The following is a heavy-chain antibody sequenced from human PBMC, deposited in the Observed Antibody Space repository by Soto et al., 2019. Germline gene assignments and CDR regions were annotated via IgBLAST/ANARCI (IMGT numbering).Heavy chain of an antibody. Sequence: VQLVQSGAEVKKPGSSVKVSCKAYGGTFSSYTISWVRQAPGQGLEWMGRIIPILGIANYAQKFQGRVTITADKSTSTAYMELSSLRSEDTAVYYCASDPDDYGDYGAARAFDIWGQGTMVTVSS. D-gene: IGHD4-17*01. J-gene: IGHJ3*02. CDR1: GGTFSSYT. CDR2: IIPILGIA. CDR3: ASDPDDYGDYGAARAFDI. V-gene: IGHV1-69*04.